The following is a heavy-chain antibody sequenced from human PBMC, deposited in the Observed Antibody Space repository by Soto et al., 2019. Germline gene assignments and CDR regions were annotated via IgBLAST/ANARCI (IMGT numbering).Heavy chain of an antibody. J-gene: IGHJ5*02. V-gene: IGHV4-34*01. CDR2: INNSGST. Sequence: QVQLQQWGAGLLKPSETLSLTCAVYGGSFSGYYWSWIRQPPGKGLEWIGEINNSGSTNYNPSLKSRVTISVDTSKNQFSLKLSSVTAADTAVYYCARGRIGALTIFGVVIMGGWFDPWGQGTLVTVSS. CDR1: GGSFSGYY. D-gene: IGHD3-3*01. CDR3: ARGRIGALTIFGVVIMGGWFDP.